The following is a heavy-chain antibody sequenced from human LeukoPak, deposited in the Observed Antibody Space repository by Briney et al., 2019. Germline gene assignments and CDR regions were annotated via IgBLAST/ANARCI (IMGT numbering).Heavy chain of an antibody. CDR2: IDYSGST. V-gene: IGHV4-59*01. CDR1: GGSISSYY. Sequence: SETLSLTCTVSGGSISSYYWSWIRQPPGKGLEWIGYIDYSGSTNYNPSLKSRVTMSVNTSGNQFSLKLSSVTAADTAVYYCARDTNWGPQMWGQGTLVTVSS. D-gene: IGHD7-27*01. J-gene: IGHJ4*02. CDR3: ARDTNWGPQM.